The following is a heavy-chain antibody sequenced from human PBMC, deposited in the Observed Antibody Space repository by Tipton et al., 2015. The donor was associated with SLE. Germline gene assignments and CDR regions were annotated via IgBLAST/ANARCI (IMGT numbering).Heavy chain of an antibody. CDR1: GGSISSSSYY. D-gene: IGHD3-3*01. CDR3: ARGITIFDY. Sequence: TLSLTCTVSGGSISSSSYYWSWIRQPPGKGLEWIGEINHSGSTNYNPSLKSRVTISVDTSKNQFSLKLSSVTAADTAVYYCARGITIFDYWGQGTLVTVSS. V-gene: IGHV4-39*07. J-gene: IGHJ4*02. CDR2: INHSGST.